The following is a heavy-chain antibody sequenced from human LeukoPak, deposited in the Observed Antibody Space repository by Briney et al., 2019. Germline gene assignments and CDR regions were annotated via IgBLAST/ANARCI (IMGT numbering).Heavy chain of an antibody. CDR1: GYTFSNYG. CDR2: ISAYNGNT. J-gene: IGHJ3*02. D-gene: IGHD5-24*01. CDR3: ARSRRVEMATILDAFDI. Sequence: GASVKVSCKASGYTFSNYGISRVRQAPGQGLEWMGWISAYNGNTNYPQKLQGRVNLSTDTSTSTAYMELRSLRSDDTAVYYCARSRRVEMATILDAFDIWGQGTMVTVSS. V-gene: IGHV1-18*01.